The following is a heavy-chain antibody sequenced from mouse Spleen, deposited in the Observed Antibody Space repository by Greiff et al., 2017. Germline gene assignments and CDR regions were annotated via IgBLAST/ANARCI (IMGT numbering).Heavy chain of an antibody. CDR1: GYSITSGYY. D-gene: IGHD2-2*01. V-gene: IGHV3-6*01. J-gene: IGHJ1*01. CDR2: ISYDGSN. Sequence: EVHLVESGPGLVKPSQSLSLTCSVTGYSITSGYYWNWIRQFPGNKLEWMGYISYDGSNNYNPSLKNRISITRDTSKNQFFLKLNSVTTEDTATYYCARERGGYPSYWYFDVWGAGTTVTVSS. CDR3: ARERGGYPSYWYFDV.